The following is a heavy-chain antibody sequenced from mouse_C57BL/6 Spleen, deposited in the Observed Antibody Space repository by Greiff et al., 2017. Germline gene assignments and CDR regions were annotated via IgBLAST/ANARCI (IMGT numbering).Heavy chain of an antibody. Sequence: EVQLQESGGGLVQPGGSMKLSCVASGFTFSNYWMNWVRQSPGKGLEWVAQIRLKSDNYATHYAGSVKGRLTISSDDSKSSVYLQMNNLRADDTGIYYCTGGNYVLFAYWGQGTLVTVSA. CDR2: IRLKSDNYAT. D-gene: IGHD2-1*01. V-gene: IGHV6-3*01. CDR1: GFTFSNYW. J-gene: IGHJ3*01. CDR3: TGGNYVLFAY.